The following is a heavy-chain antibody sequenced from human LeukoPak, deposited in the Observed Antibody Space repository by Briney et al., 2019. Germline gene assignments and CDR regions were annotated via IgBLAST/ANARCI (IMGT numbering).Heavy chain of an antibody. V-gene: IGHV1-2*02. CDR3: ARDIYYDSSGYYRH. CDR2: INPNSGGT. Sequence: GASVKVSCKASGYTFTGYYMHWVRQAPGQGLEWTGWINPNSGGTNYAQKFQGRVTMTTDTSTSTAYMELRSLRSDDTAVYYCARDIYYDSSGYYRHWGQGTLVTVSS. CDR1: GYTFTGYY. J-gene: IGHJ4*02. D-gene: IGHD3-22*01.